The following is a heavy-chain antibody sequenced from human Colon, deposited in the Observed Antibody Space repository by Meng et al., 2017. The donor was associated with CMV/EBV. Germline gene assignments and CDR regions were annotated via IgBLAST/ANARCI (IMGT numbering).Heavy chain of an antibody. CDR2: ISSSSTYI. CDR3: ARAGITIFGMVRYYFDY. J-gene: IGHJ4*02. V-gene: IGHV3-21*01. D-gene: IGHD3-3*01. CDR1: GFTFSNYT. Sequence: GESLKISCAASGFTFSNYTMNWVRQALGKGLEWVSSISSSSTYIYYADSVKGRFTISRDNAKNSLYLHMNSLRAEDTAVYYCARAGITIFGMVRYYFDYWGQGTLVTVSS.